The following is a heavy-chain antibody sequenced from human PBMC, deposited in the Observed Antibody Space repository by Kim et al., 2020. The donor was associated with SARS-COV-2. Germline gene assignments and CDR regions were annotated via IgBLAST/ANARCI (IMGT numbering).Heavy chain of an antibody. J-gene: IGHJ4*02. CDR3: ASWQTGDTAMSDY. Sequence: YNPSLKRRVTISVDTSKNQFSLKLSYVTAADTAVYYCASWQTGDTAMSDYWGQGTLVTVSS. D-gene: IGHD5-18*01. V-gene: IGHV4-39*01.